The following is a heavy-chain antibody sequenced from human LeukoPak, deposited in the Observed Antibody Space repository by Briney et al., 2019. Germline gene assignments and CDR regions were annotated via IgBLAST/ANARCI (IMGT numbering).Heavy chain of an antibody. Sequence: PGGSLRLSCAASGFTFSSYGMHWVRQAPGKGLEWVAFIRYDGSNKYYADSVKGRFTISRDNSKNTLYLQMNSLRAEDTAVYYCAKDSRWRHIAPNWFDPWGQGTLVTVSS. CDR2: IRYDGSNK. D-gene: IGHD6-13*01. CDR1: GFTFSSYG. CDR3: AKDSRWRHIAPNWFDP. V-gene: IGHV3-30*02. J-gene: IGHJ5*02.